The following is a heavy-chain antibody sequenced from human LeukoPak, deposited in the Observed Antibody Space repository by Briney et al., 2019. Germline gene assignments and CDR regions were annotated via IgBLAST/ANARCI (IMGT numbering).Heavy chain of an antibody. CDR1: GFTFSDYY. CDR2: ISSSGTTI. J-gene: IGHJ5*02. Sequence: GGSLRLSCAASGFTFSDYYMSWIRQAPGKGLEWVSYISSSGTTIYDADSVKGRFTIFRDNAKKSLYLQMNSLRAEDTAVYYCASIAEYYYDSSGYYSLNHWGQGTLVTVS. V-gene: IGHV3-11*04. CDR3: ASIAEYYYDSSGYYSLNH. D-gene: IGHD3-22*01.